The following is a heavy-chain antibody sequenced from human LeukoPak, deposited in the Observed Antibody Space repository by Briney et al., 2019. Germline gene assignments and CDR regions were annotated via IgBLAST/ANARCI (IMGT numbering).Heavy chain of an antibody. V-gene: IGHV4-59*01. CDR2: IYYSGST. CDR1: GGSISSYY. CDR3: ASLAAAGTTQTDY. D-gene: IGHD6-13*01. J-gene: IGHJ4*02. Sequence: SETLSLTCPVSGGSISSYYWSWIRQPPGKGLEWIGYIYYSGSTNYNPSLKSRVTISVDTSKNQFSLKLSSVTAADTAVYYCASLAAAGTTQTDYWGQGTLVTVSS.